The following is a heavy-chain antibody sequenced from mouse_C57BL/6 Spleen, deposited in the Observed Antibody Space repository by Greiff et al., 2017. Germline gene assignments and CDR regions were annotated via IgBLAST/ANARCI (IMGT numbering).Heavy chain of an antibody. CDR2: INYDGSST. V-gene: IGHV5-16*01. Sequence: EVQLQESEGGLVQPGSSMKLSCTASGFTFSDYYMAWVRQVPEKGLEWVANINYDGSSTYYLDSLKSRFIISRDNAKNILYLQMSSLKSEDTATYYCARGGYYGSPYYAMDYWGQGTSVTVSS. J-gene: IGHJ4*01. CDR1: GFTFSDYY. D-gene: IGHD1-1*01. CDR3: ARGGYYGSPYYAMDY.